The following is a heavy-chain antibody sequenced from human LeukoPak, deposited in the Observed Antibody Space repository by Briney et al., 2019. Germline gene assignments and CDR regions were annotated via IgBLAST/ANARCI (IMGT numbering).Heavy chain of an antibody. CDR1: GFTFSSYS. J-gene: IGHJ4*02. Sequence: GGSLRLSCAASGFTFSSYSMNWVRQAPGKGLEWVSYISSSSSTIYYADSVKGRFTISRDNAKNSLYLQMNSLRAEDTAVYYCARVQSSGWYFDYFDYWGQGTLVTASS. D-gene: IGHD6-19*01. CDR2: ISSSSSTI. V-gene: IGHV3-48*01. CDR3: ARVQSSGWYFDYFDY.